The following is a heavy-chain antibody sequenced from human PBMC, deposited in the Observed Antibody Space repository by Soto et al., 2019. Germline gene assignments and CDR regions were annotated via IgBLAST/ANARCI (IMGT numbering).Heavy chain of an antibody. J-gene: IGHJ4*02. D-gene: IGHD4-4*01. Sequence: GGSLRLACAASGVTLSIYSMSWVRQAPGKGLEWVSTIRGTGGSTYYADSVKGRFTISRDDSKNTLYLQLSNLGADDTAVYYCAKPRDGYSYGGFDCWGQGPLVTGSS. CDR2: IRGTGGST. CDR3: AKPRDGYSYGGFDC. V-gene: IGHV3-23*01. CDR1: GVTLSIYS.